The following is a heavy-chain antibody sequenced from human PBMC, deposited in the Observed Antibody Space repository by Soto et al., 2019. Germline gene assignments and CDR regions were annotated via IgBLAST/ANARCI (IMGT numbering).Heavy chain of an antibody. CDR3: ARYRSDGSTSFDS. CDR2: ITTRGART. D-gene: IGHD2-2*01. V-gene: IGHV3-23*01. Sequence: GGSLRLSCAASGFTFKTYAITWGRQTPGKGLEWVSFITTRGARTYYADPVRGRFTISTDSSRNTLYLQMNSLRPDGTAVYFCARYRSDGSTSFDSWGQGTRVIVSS. J-gene: IGHJ4*02. CDR1: GFTFKTYA.